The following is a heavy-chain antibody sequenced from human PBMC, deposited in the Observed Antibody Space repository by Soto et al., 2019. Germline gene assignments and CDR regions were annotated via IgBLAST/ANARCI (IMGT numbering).Heavy chain of an antibody. J-gene: IGHJ6*02. V-gene: IGHV3-13*01. CDR1: GFTFSSYD. CDR2: IGTAGDT. CDR3: ARGGGFRAAAGYYYYYGMDV. D-gene: IGHD6-13*01. Sequence: PGGSLRLSCAASGFTFSSYDMHWVRQATGKGLEWVSAIGTAGDTYYPGSVKGRFTISRENAKNSLYLQMNSLRAGDTAVYYCARGGGFRAAAGYYYYYGMDVWGQGTTVTVSS.